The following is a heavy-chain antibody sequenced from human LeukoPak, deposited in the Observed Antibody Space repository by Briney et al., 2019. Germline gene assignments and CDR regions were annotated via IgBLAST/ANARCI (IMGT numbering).Heavy chain of an antibody. D-gene: IGHD3-10*01. V-gene: IGHV4-4*07. Sequence: PSETLSLTCTVSGGSISSYYWSWIRQPAEKGLEWIGRIYTSGSTNYNPSLKSRVTMSVDTSKNQFSLKLSPVTAADTAVYYCARSRIWFGELYGFDPWGQGTLVTVSS. J-gene: IGHJ5*02. CDR3: ARSRIWFGELYGFDP. CDR1: GGSISSYY. CDR2: IYTSGST.